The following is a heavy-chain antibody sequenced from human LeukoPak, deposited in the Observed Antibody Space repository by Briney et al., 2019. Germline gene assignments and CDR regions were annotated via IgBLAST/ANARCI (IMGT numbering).Heavy chain of an antibody. D-gene: IGHD6-6*01. J-gene: IGHJ4*02. CDR1: GFTFSSYA. V-gene: IGHV3-23*01. Sequence: GGSLRLSCAASGFTFSSYAMSWVRQDPGKGLEWVSAISASGDDSYYADSVKGRFTISRDNSKNTLYLQMNSLRLEDTAIYYCAKDIRTRQYFDYWGQGTQVTVSS. CDR3: AKDIRTRQYFDY. CDR2: ISASGDDS.